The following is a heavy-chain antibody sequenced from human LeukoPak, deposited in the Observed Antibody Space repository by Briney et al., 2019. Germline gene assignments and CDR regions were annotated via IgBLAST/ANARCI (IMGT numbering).Heavy chain of an antibody. Sequence: GGSLRLSCAASGFTFSSYGMHWVRQAPGKGLEGVAVIWYDGSNKYYADSVKGRFTISRDNSKNTLYLQMNSLRAEDTAVYYCARDLAPLATVTTLPFDYWGQGTLVTVSS. J-gene: IGHJ4*02. CDR2: IWYDGSNK. CDR1: GFTFSSYG. V-gene: IGHV3-33*01. D-gene: IGHD4-17*01. CDR3: ARDLAPLATVTTLPFDY.